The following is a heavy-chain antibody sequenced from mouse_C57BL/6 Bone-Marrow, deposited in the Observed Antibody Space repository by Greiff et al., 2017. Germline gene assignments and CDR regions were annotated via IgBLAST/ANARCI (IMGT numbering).Heavy chain of an antibody. V-gene: IGHV1-76*01. CDR1: GYTFTDYY. Sequence: QVQLKQSGAELVRPGASVKLSCKASGYTFTDYYINWVKQRPGQGLEWIARIYPGSGNTYYNEKFKGKATLTAEKSSSTAYMQLSSLTSEDSAVYFCARHYGSSLWYFDYWGQGTTLTVSS. J-gene: IGHJ2*01. D-gene: IGHD1-1*01. CDR3: ARHYGSSLWYFDY. CDR2: IYPGSGNT.